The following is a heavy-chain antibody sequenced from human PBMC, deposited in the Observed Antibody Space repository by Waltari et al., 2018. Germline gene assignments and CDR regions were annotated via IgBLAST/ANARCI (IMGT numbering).Heavy chain of an antibody. CDR1: GFTFSNYV. CDR3: ARDYDSSGLDY. Sequence: QVQLVESGGGVGQPGRSLRLSCAASGFTFSNYVIHWVRQAPGKGLEWVAVIWYDGSHKYYADSVKGRFTISRDNSKNTLYLQLNSLRAEDTAVYYCARDYDSSGLDYWGQGTLVTVSS. CDR2: IWYDGSHK. J-gene: IGHJ4*02. V-gene: IGHV3-33*01. D-gene: IGHD3-22*01.